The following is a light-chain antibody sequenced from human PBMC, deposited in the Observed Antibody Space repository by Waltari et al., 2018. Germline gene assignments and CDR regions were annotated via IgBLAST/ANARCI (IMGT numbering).Light chain of an antibody. CDR3: QHTTDWPPAFT. CDR2: GSS. Sequence: EVVLTQSPATLPLSPVEGATLSCRAGQSVSAYLAGYQQKPGQAPRLLMNGSSTRATGVPDRFSGRGCGTDFSLTISSVEPEDFAVYYCQHTTDWPPAFTFGPGTRVDLK. CDR1: QSVSAY. J-gene: IGKJ3*01. V-gene: IGKV3-11*01.